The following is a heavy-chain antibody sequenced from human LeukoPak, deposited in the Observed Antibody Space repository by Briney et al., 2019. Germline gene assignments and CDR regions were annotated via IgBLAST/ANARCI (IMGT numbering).Heavy chain of an antibody. CDR3: AKVLYCSGGSCYFFDY. J-gene: IGHJ4*02. CDR2: ISGSGGST. D-gene: IGHD2-15*01. V-gene: IGHV3-23*01. CDR1: GFTFSSYA. Sequence: PGGSLRLSCAASGFTFSSYAMSWVRQAPGKGLEWVSAISGSGGSTYYADSVKGRFTISRDNSKSTLYLQMNSLRAEDTAVYYCAKVLYCSGGSCYFFDYWGQGTLVTVSS.